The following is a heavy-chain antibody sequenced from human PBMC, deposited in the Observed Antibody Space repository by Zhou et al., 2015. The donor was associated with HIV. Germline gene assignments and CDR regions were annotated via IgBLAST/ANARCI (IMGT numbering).Heavy chain of an antibody. CDR3: ARVALGYCSGGSCYPGLGYFDY. D-gene: IGHD2-15*01. Sequence: QVQLVQSGAEVKKPGSSVKVSCKASGGTFSSYAISWVRQAPGQGLEWMGGIIPIFGTANYAQKFQGRVTITADESTSTAYMELSSLRSEDTAVYYCARVALGYCSGGSCYPGLGYFDYWGQGTLVTVSS. CDR1: GGTFSSYA. V-gene: IGHV1-69*01. J-gene: IGHJ4*02. CDR2: IIPIFGTA.